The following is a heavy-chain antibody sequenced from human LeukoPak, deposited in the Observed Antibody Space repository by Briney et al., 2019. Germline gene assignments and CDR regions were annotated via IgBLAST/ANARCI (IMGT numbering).Heavy chain of an antibody. CDR2: INPNSGGT. CDR3: AGITMVRGSPAD. V-gene: IGHV1-2*02. J-gene: IGHJ4*02. Sequence: ASVKVSCKASGYTFTGYYIHWVRQAPGQGLEWMGWINPNSGGTNYAQKFQGRVTMTRDTSISTAYMELSRLRSDDTAAYYCAGITMVRGSPADWGQGTLVTVSS. CDR1: GYTFTGYY. D-gene: IGHD3-10*01.